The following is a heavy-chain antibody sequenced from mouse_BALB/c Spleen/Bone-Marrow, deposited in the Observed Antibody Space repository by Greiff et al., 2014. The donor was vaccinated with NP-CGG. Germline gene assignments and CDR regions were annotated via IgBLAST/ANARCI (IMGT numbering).Heavy chain of an antibody. V-gene: IGHV14-3*02. CDR3: ASYRYAWYFDV. J-gene: IGHJ1*01. Sequence: VQLKQSGAELVKPGASVKLSCTASGFNIKDTYMHWVKQRPEQGLEWIGRIDPASGNTKYDPKFQGKATITADTSSNTAYLQLSSLTSEDTAVYYCASYRYAWYFDVWGAGTTVTVSS. CDR2: IDPASGNT. D-gene: IGHD2-14*01. CDR1: GFNIKDTY.